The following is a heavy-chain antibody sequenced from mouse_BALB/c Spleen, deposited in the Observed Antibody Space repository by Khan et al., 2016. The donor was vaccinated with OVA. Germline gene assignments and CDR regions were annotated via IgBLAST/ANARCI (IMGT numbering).Heavy chain of an antibody. CDR3: TRLGTNYSFAY. D-gene: IGHD2-1*01. Sequence: VQLQQSGPELDKPGASVKISCKASGYSFTDYNMNWVKQSNGKSLEWIGNIDPYYGDAHYNQKFKGKATLTVDRSSSTAYMQLKSLTSEDSAVYYCTRLGTNYSFAYWGQGTTLTVSS. CDR1: GYSFTDYN. J-gene: IGHJ2*01. V-gene: IGHV1-39*01. CDR2: IDPYYGDA.